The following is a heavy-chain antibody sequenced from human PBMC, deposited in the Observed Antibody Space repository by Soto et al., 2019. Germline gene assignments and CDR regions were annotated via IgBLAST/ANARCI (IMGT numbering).Heavy chain of an antibody. V-gene: IGHV4-4*07. CDR2: IYTSGST. CDR1: GGSISSYY. Sequence: NPSETLSLTCTVSGGSISSYYWSWIRQPAGKGLEWIGRIYTSGSTNYNPSLKSRVTMSVDTSKNQFSLKLSSVTAADTAVYYCARERGDYGDYYFDYWGQGTLVTGSS. CDR3: ARERGDYGDYYFDY. D-gene: IGHD4-17*01. J-gene: IGHJ4*02.